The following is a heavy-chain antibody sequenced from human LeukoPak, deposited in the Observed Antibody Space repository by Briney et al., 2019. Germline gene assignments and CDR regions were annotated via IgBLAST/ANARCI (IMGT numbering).Heavy chain of an antibody. Sequence: ASVKVSCKASGYTFTSYGISWVRQAPGQGLEWMGGISAYNGNTNYAQKLQGRVTMTTDTSTSTAYMELRSLRSDDTAVYYCARDRGSRLWFGELPAGYWGQGTLVTVSS. D-gene: IGHD3-10*01. J-gene: IGHJ4*02. CDR3: ARDRGSRLWFGELPAGY. CDR2: ISAYNGNT. CDR1: GYTFTSYG. V-gene: IGHV1-18*01.